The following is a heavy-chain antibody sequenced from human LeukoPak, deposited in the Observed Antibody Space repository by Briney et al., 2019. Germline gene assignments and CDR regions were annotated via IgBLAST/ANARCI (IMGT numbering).Heavy chain of an antibody. D-gene: IGHD6-13*01. V-gene: IGHV4-59*01. CDR3: ARGGGISHYYYYMDV. Sequence: SETLSLTCTVSGGSISSYYWSWVRQPPGKGLEWIGFVYYTGSTNYSPSLKSRVTISVDTSKNQFSLKLRSVTAADTAVYYCARGGGISHYYYYMDVWGKGTTVTISS. CDR2: VYYTGST. J-gene: IGHJ6*03. CDR1: GGSISSYY.